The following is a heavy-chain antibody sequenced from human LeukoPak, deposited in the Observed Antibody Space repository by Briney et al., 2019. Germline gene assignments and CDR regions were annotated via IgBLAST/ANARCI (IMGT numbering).Heavy chain of an antibody. J-gene: IGHJ4*02. Sequence: RGSLRLSCAASGFGFTNAWMVWVRQAPGKGLEWIGRIKVNIDGGATDLAPPVKGRFTISRDDLTRTLYLQMNSLKTEDTGVYYCTTDFSHFDFSSGYYSYWGQGSLVIVSS. CDR1: GFGFTNAW. D-gene: IGHD3-3*01. CDR3: TTDFSHFDFSSGYYSY. CDR2: IKVNIDGGAT. V-gene: IGHV3-15*01.